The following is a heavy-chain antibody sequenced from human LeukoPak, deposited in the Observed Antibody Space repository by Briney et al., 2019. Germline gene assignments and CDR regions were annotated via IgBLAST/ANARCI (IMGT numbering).Heavy chain of an antibody. CDR3: ARSSSSWTSYYYYYMDV. V-gene: IGHV1-2*02. D-gene: IGHD6-13*01. CDR1: GYTFTGYY. J-gene: IGHJ6*03. Sequence: ASVKVSCTASGYTFTGYYMHWVRQAPGQGLEWMGWINPSSGGTNYAQKFQGRVTMTRDTSISTAYMELSRLRSDDTAVYYCARSSSSWTSYYYYYMDVWGKGTTVTISS. CDR2: INPSSGGT.